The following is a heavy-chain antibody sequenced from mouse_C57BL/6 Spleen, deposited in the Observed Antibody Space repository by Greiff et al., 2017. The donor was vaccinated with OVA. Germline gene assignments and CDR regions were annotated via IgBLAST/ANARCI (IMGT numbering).Heavy chain of an antibody. CDR3: ARLLVTTRAWFAY. Sequence: VQLQQSGAELVRPGTSVKVSCKASGYAFTNYLIEWVKQRPGQGLEWIGVINPGSGGTNYNEKFKGKAKLTAAKSSSTAYMQLSSLTSEDSAVYFGARLLVTTRAWFAYWGQGTLVTVSA. V-gene: IGHV1-54*01. CDR1: GYAFTNYL. D-gene: IGHD2-2*01. J-gene: IGHJ3*01. CDR2: INPGSGGT.